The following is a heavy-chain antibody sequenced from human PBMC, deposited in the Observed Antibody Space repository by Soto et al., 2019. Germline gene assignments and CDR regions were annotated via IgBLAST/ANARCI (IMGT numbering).Heavy chain of an antibody. CDR3: APYYNYWKM. J-gene: IGHJ4*02. D-gene: IGHD1-1*01. Sequence: EVQLVQSGAEVKKPGESLKISCKASGYNFARSSIGWVRQMPGRGLEWVAIIYPGSSEITYSPSFQGRVTISADMSISTAYLQWSSLEASDTAIYYCAPYYNYWKMWGQGTLVTVSS. CDR2: IYPGSSEI. CDR1: GYNFARSS. V-gene: IGHV5-51*01.